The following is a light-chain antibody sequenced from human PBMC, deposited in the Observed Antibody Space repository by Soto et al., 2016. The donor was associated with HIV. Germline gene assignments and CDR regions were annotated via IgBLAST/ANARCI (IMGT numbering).Light chain of an antibody. V-gene: IGKV1-39*01. CDR2: GAS. Sequence: DIQVTQSPSSLSASVGDRVTITCRASQSISTYLNWYQQKPGRAPKLLIYGASSLQSGVPSRFSGTGSGTDFTLAITSLQPEDFATYYCQQSYNTPRTFGGGTKVAIK. CDR1: QSISTY. J-gene: IGKJ4*01. CDR3: QQSYNTPRT.